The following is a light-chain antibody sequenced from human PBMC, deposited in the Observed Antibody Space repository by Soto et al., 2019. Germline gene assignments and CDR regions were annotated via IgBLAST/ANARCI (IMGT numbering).Light chain of an antibody. V-gene: IGKV1-39*01. CDR1: QSISSY. CDR3: QQRYSTRT. J-gene: IGKJ1*01. Sequence: DIQMTQSPSSLSASVGDRVTITCRASQSISSYLNWYQQKPEKAPKLLIYAASSLQSGVPSRFSGSGSGTDFTLTISRLQPEDFANYCCQQRYSTRTFGQGTKVEIK. CDR2: AAS.